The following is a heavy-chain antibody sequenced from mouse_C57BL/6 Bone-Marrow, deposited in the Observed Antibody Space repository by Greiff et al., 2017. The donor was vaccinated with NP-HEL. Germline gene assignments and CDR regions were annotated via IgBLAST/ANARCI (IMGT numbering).Heavy chain of an antibody. V-gene: IGHV1-64*01. CDR3: ARGDGYYGAY. J-gene: IGHJ3*01. CDR1: GYTFTSYW. CDR2: IHPNSGST. D-gene: IGHD2-3*01. Sequence: QVHVKQPGAELVKPGASVKLSCKASGYTFTSYWMHWVKQRPGQGLEWIGMIHPNSGSTNYNEKFKSKATLTVDKSSSTAYMQLSSLTSEDSAVYYCARGDGYYGAYWGQGTLVTVSA.